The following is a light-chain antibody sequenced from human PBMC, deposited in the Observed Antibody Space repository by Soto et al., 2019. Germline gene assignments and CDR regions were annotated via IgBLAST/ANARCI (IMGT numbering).Light chain of an antibody. CDR3: QQRMNWPLT. CDR2: DAS. J-gene: IGKJ4*01. V-gene: IGKV3-11*01. CDR1: QTVTNH. Sequence: VLTQSPATLSLSPGGRATLSCRASQTVTNHLAWYQQKAGQPPRLLIFDASTRASGIPPRFSGSGSGTDFTLTISRVDPDDFAVYYCQQRMNWPLTFGGGTKVDIK.